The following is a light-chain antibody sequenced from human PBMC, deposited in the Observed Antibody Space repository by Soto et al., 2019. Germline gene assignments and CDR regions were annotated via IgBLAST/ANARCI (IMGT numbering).Light chain of an antibody. J-gene: IGKJ4*01. CDR1: QSLLHSDGKTY. CDR2: EVS. Sequence: DVVVTQRPLSLSVTPGQPASISCKSSQSLLHSDGKTYLYWYLQKPGQPPQLLIYEVSNRFSGVPDRFSGSGSGTDFTVTISSLQPEDFATYYCQQSYSMPRTFGGGTKV. V-gene: IGKV2D-29*01. CDR3: QQSYSMPRT.